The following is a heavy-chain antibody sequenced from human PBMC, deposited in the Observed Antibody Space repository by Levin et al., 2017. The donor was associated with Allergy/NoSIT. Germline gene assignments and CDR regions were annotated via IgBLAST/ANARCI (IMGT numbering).Heavy chain of an antibody. Sequence: SQTLSLTCTVSGGSISSRSYFWGWIRQPPGKGLEWIGSISYSGTTYYNPSLKSRVTIALDTSKNQFSLNLSSVTAADTAVYYCARLDYSSGWYGYYFDYWGQGTLVTVSS. J-gene: IGHJ4*02. CDR2: ISYSGTT. D-gene: IGHD6-19*01. CDR1: GGSISSRSYF. CDR3: ARLDYSSGWYGYYFDY. V-gene: IGHV4-39*01.